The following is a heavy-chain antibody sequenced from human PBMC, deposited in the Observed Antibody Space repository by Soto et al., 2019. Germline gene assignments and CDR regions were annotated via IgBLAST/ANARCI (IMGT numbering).Heavy chain of an antibody. CDR2: ISPSGTT. CDR1: SGSLSGYY. CDR3: ARAPKVSGSAQTRPDF. D-gene: IGHD6-6*01. Sequence: ETLSLTCSLYSGSLSGYYWSWIRQPPGKGLEWIGEISPSGTTNYSPSLKSRVSISVDTSKNQFSLNLTSLTAADTAVYYCARAPKVSGSAQTRPDFWGQGSLVTVS. V-gene: IGHV4-34*01. J-gene: IGHJ4*02.